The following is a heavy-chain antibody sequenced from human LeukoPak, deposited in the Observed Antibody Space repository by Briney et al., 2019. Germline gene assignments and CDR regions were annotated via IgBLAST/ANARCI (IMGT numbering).Heavy chain of an antibody. CDR1: GGTLSSYA. D-gene: IGHD1-26*01. J-gene: IGHJ4*02. CDR2: IIPIFGTA. CDR3: ARGRELPTFDY. Sequence: SVKVSCKASGGTLSSYAISWVRQAPGQGLEWMGGIIPIFGTANYAQKFQGRVTMTRDTSTSTVYMELSSLRSEDTAVYYCARGRELPTFDYWGQGTLVTVSS. V-gene: IGHV1-69*05.